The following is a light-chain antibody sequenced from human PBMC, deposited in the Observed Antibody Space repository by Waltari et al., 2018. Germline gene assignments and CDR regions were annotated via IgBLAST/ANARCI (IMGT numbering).Light chain of an antibody. CDR2: WTS. J-gene: IGKJ2*01. Sequence: DIVMTQSPDSLAVSLGERATINCKSSQSLSYSSNNKIYLAWYQQRPGQPPTLLIYWTSTRESGVPDRFSGSGSGTDFTLTISSLQAEDVAVYYCQQYYSTPYTFGQGTKLEIK. CDR3: QQYYSTPYT. V-gene: IGKV4-1*01. CDR1: QSLSYSSNNKIY.